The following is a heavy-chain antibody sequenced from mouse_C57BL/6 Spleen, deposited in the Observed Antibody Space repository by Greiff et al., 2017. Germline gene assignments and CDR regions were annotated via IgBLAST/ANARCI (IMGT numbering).Heavy chain of an antibody. CDR3: AREDYYYGSSPAWFAY. CDR1: GFTFSSYA. J-gene: IGHJ3*01. D-gene: IGHD1-1*01. CDR2: ISDGGSYT. V-gene: IGHV5-4*01. Sequence: DVMLVESGGGLVKPGGSLKLSCAASGFTFSSYAMSWVRQTPEKRLEWVATISDGGSYTYYPDNVKGRFTISRDNAKNNLYLQISHLKSEDTAMYYCAREDYYYGSSPAWFAYWGQGTLVTVSA.